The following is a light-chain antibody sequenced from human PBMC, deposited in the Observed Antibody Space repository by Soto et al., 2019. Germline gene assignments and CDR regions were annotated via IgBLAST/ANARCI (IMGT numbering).Light chain of an antibody. CDR1: QSISTW. J-gene: IGKJ1*01. Sequence: IQMTQSPSILSASVGDRVTITCRASQSISTWLAWYQQKPEKAPKLLIHDASTLESGVPSRFSGSGSGTEFTLTISSLQPDDFATYYSQQYNSYSRTFGQGTKVDIK. CDR2: DAS. V-gene: IGKV1-5*01. CDR3: QQYNSYSRT.